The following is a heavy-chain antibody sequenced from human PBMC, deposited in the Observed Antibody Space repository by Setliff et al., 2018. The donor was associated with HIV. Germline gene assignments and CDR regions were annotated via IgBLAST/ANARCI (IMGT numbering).Heavy chain of an antibody. D-gene: IGHD6-19*01. Sequence: SETLPLTCEVSGGSISNYYWSWIRQPAGKGLEWIGRIFSSGNTYYNPSLKSRVTMSVDTSKNQFSLNLNSVTAADTAIYYCARAPFPVAGFDYFDHWGQGTQVTVSS. CDR2: IFSSGNT. CDR1: GGSISNYY. CDR3: ARAPFPVAGFDYFDH. J-gene: IGHJ4*02. V-gene: IGHV4-4*07.